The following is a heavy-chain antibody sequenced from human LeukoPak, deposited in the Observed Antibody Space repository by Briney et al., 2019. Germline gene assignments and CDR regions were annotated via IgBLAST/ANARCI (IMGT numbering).Heavy chain of an antibody. CDR1: GYTFTSYY. Sequence: GASVKVSCMASGYTFTSYYMHWVRQAPGQGLEWMGIINPSGGSTSYAQKFQGRVTMTRDTSTSTVYMELRSLRSDDTAVYYCARDDYDILTGYNYYYYGMDVWGQGTTVTVSS. CDR2: INPSGGST. CDR3: ARDDYDILTGYNYYYYGMDV. D-gene: IGHD3-9*01. V-gene: IGHV1-46*01. J-gene: IGHJ6*02.